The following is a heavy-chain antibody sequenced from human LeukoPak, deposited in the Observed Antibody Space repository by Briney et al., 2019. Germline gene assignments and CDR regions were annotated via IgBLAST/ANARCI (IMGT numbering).Heavy chain of an antibody. Sequence: SSVKVSCKASGGTFISCAISWVRQAPGQGLEWMGGIIPIFCTANYAQNFQGRVTITADKSTSTEYMELSRLRSEDTAVYYCATEGRFGATRGYRYGLSFDYWGQGTLVTVSS. CDR1: GGTFISCA. CDR3: ATEGRFGATRGYRYGLSFDY. D-gene: IGHD5-18*01. V-gene: IGHV1-69*06. CDR2: IIPIFCTA. J-gene: IGHJ4*02.